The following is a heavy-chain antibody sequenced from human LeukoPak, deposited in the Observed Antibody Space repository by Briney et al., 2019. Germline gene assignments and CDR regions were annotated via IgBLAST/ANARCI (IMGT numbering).Heavy chain of an antibody. J-gene: IGHJ4*02. Sequence: SETLSLTCTVSGGSISSSSYYWGWIRQPPGKGLEWIGSIYYSGSTYYNPSLKSRVTMSVDTSKNQFSLKLSSVTAADTAVYYCARGGATFDFDYWGQGTLVTVSS. CDR1: GGSISSSSYY. D-gene: IGHD5-12*01. CDR2: IYYSGST. V-gene: IGHV4-39*07. CDR3: ARGGATFDFDY.